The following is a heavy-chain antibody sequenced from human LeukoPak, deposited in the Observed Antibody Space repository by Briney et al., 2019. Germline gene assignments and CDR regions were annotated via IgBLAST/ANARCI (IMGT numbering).Heavy chain of an antibody. D-gene: IGHD2-21*02. J-gene: IGHJ4*02. CDR1: GFTFSSYG. Sequence: QTGGSLRLSCAASGFTFSSYGMHWVRQAPGKGLEWVAVISYDGSNKYYADSVKGRFTISRDNSKNTLYLQMNSLRAEDTAVYYCAKGPENVVVTDIGYYFDYWGQGTLVTVSS. CDR2: ISYDGSNK. CDR3: AKGPENVVVTDIGYYFDY. V-gene: IGHV3-30*18.